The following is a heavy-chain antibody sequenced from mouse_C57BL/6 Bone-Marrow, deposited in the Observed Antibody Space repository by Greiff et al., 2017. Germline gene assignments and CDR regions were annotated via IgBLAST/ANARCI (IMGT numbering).Heavy chain of an antibody. Sequence: EVKLMESEGGLVQPGSSMKLSCTASGFTFRDYYMAWVRQVPEKGLEWVANINYDGSSTYYLDSLKSRFLISRDDAKNILYLQMSSLKSEDAATYYCARDGVRPWYFDIWGKGTTVTVSS. CDR2: INYDGSST. CDR3: ARDGVRPWYFDI. V-gene: IGHV5-16*01. D-gene: IGHD2-14*01. CDR1: GFTFRDYY. J-gene: IGHJ1*03.